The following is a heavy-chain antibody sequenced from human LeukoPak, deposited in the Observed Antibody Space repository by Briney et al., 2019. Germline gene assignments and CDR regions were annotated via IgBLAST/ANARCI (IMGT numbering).Heavy chain of an antibody. Sequence: ASVKVSCKVSGYTLTELSMHWVRQAPGKGLEWMGGFDPEDGETIYAQKFQGRVTMTEDTSTDTAYMELSSLRSEDTAVYYCATGVTMVRGFINDYWGQGTLVTVSS. CDR1: GYTLTELS. D-gene: IGHD3-10*01. V-gene: IGHV1-24*01. J-gene: IGHJ4*02. CDR2: FDPEDGET. CDR3: ATGVTMVRGFINDY.